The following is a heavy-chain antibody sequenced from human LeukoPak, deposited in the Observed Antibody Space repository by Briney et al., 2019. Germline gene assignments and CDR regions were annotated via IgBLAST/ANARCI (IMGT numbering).Heavy chain of an antibody. J-gene: IGHJ4*02. Sequence: ASVKVSCKASGYTFTNYGISWVRQAPGQGLEWMGWISGYNGNTYYEQKFQGRITMTTDTSTSTSYMELRSLGSDDTAVYYCARDLKMAYSSGRYSWGTGSSNDYWGQGTLVTVSS. CDR3: ARDLKMAYSSGRYSWGTGSSNDY. V-gene: IGHV1-18*01. D-gene: IGHD6-19*01. CDR1: GYTFTNYG. CDR2: ISGYNGNT.